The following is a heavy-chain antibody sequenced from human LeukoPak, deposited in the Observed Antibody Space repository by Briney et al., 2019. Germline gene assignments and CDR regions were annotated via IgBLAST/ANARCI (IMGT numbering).Heavy chain of an antibody. CDR1: GGTFSSYA. CDR3: ARGRDIVVVPVPNDAFDI. J-gene: IGHJ3*02. V-gene: IGHV1-69*13. CDR2: IIPIFGTA. Sequence: GASVKVSCKASGGTFSSYAISWVRQAPGQGLEWMGGIIPIFGTANYAQKFQGRVTITADESTSTAYMELSSLRSEDTAVYYCARGRDIVVVPVPNDAFDIWGQGTMVTVSS. D-gene: IGHD2-2*01.